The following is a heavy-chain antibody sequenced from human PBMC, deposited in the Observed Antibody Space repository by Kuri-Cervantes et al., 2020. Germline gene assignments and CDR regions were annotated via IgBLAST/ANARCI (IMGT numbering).Heavy chain of an antibody. D-gene: IGHD3-10*01. CDR2: MNPNSGNT. CDR3: ATRFLWFGELPPGYWFDP. Sequence: ASVKVSCKASGYTFTGYYMHWVRQAPGQGLEWMGWMNPNSGNTGYAQKFQGRVTMTRNTSISTAYMELSSLRSEDTAVYYCATRFLWFGELPPGYWFDPWGQGTLVTVSS. J-gene: IGHJ5*02. CDR1: GYTFTGYY. V-gene: IGHV1-8*02.